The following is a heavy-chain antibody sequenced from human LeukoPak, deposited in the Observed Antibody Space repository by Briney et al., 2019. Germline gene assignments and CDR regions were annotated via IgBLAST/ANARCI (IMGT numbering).Heavy chain of an antibody. CDR3: ARNTDFDDYPDRVRYLDS. D-gene: IGHD4-17*01. CDR2: IYYSGST. Sequence: SETLSLTCTVSGGSISSSSYYWVWIRQPPGKGVERIRSIYYSGSTYYNSSLKSRITISVDTSTNQLSLQLTSVTATDTAVYYAARNTDFDDYPDRVRYLDSWGRGTLATVSS. V-gene: IGHV4-39*01. J-gene: IGHJ4*02. CDR1: GGSISSSSYY.